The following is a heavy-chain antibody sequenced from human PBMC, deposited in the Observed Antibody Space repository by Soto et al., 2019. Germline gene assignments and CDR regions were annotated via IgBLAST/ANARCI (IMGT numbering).Heavy chain of an antibody. V-gene: IGHV1-69*13. D-gene: IGHD2-21*02. CDR3: ARDFYCGGDCYPYYGMDV. Sequence: GASVKVSCKASGGTFSSYAISWVRQAPGQGLEWMGGIIPIFGTANYAQKFQGRVTITADESTSTAYMELSSLRSEDTAVYYCARDFYCGGDCYPYYGMDVWGQGTMVTVSS. J-gene: IGHJ6*02. CDR1: GGTFSSYA. CDR2: IIPIFGTA.